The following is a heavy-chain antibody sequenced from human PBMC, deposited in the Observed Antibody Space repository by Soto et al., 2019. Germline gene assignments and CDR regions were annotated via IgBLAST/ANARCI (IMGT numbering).Heavy chain of an antibody. V-gene: IGHV4-31*03. J-gene: IGHJ5*02. Sequence: QVQLQESGPGLVKPSQTLSLTCTVSGGSISSGGYYWNWIRQHPGKGLEWIGYIYYSGGTYYSPSLNSRLTISIDTSKNQFSLELTSVTAADTAVYYCARGDYNNYIRSNWFGPWGQGTLVTVSS. CDR3: ARGDYNNYIRSNWFGP. D-gene: IGHD4-4*01. CDR1: GGSISSGGYY. CDR2: IYYSGGT.